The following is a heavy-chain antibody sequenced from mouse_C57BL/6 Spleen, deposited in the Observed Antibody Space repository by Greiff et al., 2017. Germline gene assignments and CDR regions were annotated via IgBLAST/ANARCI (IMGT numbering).Heavy chain of an antibody. J-gene: IGHJ4*01. D-gene: IGHD2-4*01. V-gene: IGHV1-54*01. CDR3: ARWGDYDYDVGAMDY. CDR1: GYAFTNYL. CDR2: INPGSGGT. Sequence: LVESGAELVRPGTSVKVSCKASGYAFTNYLIEWVKQRPGQGLEWIGVINPGSGGTNYNEKFQGKATLTADTSSSTAYMQLSSLTSEDSAVYFWARWGDYDYDVGAMDYWGQGTAVTVSS.